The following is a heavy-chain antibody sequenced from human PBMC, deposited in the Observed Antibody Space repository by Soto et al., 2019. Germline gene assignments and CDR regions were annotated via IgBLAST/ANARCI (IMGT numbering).Heavy chain of an antibody. V-gene: IGHV3-13*01. CDR2: IGTTGDT. CDR1: GFTFSSYD. Sequence: EVQLVESGGGLVQPGGSLRLSCAASGFTFSSYDMYWVRQAPGKGLEWVSGIGTTGDTYYLDSVKGRFTISRENTKNSLYLQMNTLKTEDTAVYYCVRMSYDSSGFHAGFDYWGQGTRVTVSS. D-gene: IGHD3-22*01. CDR3: VRMSYDSSGFHAGFDY. J-gene: IGHJ4*02.